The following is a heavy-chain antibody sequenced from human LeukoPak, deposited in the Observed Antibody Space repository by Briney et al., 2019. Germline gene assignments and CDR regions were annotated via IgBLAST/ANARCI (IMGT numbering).Heavy chain of an antibody. V-gene: IGHV3-21*01. CDR1: GFAFSSYT. CDR3: ARTYYYGSGSNDY. J-gene: IGHJ4*02. D-gene: IGHD3-10*01. Sequence: PGGSPRLSCAASGFAFSSYTMNWVRQPPGKGLEWVSSISASTNYIYFADSVKGRFTISRDNAKNSLYLQMNSLRAEDTAVYYCARTYYYGSGSNDYWGQGTLVTVSS. CDR2: ISASTNYI.